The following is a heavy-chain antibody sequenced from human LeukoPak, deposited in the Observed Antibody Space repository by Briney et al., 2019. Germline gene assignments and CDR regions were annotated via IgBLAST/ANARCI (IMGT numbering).Heavy chain of an antibody. Sequence: SETLSLTCAVYGGSFSGYYWSWIRQPPGKGLEWIGEINHSGSTNHHPSLKRRGTITVDPSKDQFSLKLSSVTAADTAVYYCARRRYYYDWRGYYLAPYNWFDLWGQGTLVTVSS. CDR1: GGSFSGYY. D-gene: IGHD3-22*01. J-gene: IGHJ5*02. CDR2: INHSGST. CDR3: ARRRYYYDWRGYYLAPYNWFDL. V-gene: IGHV4-34*01.